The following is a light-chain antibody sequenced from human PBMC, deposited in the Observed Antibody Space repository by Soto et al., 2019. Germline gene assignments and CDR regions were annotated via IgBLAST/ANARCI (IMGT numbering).Light chain of an antibody. Sequence: DILMTHSPSTLSASVGDRVTITCRASQSISSWLAWYQQKPGKAPKLLIYDASSLESGVPSRFSGSGSGTEFTLTISSLQPADFATYYCQQYNSYPWTFGQGTTVDIK. CDR3: QQYNSYPWT. CDR2: DAS. CDR1: QSISSW. J-gene: IGKJ1*01. V-gene: IGKV1-5*01.